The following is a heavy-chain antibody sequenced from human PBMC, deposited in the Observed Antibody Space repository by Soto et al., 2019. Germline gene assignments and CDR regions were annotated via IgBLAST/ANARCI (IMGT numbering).Heavy chain of an antibody. D-gene: IGHD3-10*01. CDR3: AKDQGSGSSLEY. J-gene: IGHJ4*02. Sequence: QVQLVESGGGVVQPGRSLRLSCAASGFTFSSYGMHWVRQAPGKGLEWVAVISYDGSNKYYADSVKGRFTISRDNSKNTLYLQMNSLRAEDTAVYYCAKDQGSGSSLEYWGQGTLVTVSS. CDR1: GFTFSSYG. CDR2: ISYDGSNK. V-gene: IGHV3-30*18.